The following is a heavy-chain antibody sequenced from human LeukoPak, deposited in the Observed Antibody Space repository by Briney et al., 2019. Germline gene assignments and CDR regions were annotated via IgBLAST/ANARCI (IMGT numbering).Heavy chain of an antibody. J-gene: IGHJ4*02. CDR3: ARDGHPHYYDSSGYYYRSAFSFDY. D-gene: IGHD3-22*01. V-gene: IGHV7-4-1*02. CDR2: INTNTGNP. Sequence: GASVTVSCKASGYTFTSYAMNWVRQAPGQGLEWMGWINTNTGNPTYAQGFTGRFVFSLDTSVSTAYLQISSLKAEDTAVYYCARDGHPHYYDSSGYYYRSAFSFDYWGQGTLVTVSS. CDR1: GYTFTSYA.